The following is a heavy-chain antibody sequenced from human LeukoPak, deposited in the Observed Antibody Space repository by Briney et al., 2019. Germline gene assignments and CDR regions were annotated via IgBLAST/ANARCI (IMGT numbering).Heavy chain of an antibody. D-gene: IGHD1-26*01. J-gene: IGHJ4*02. CDR2: IHSSGST. V-gene: IGHV4-59*01. Sequence: SETLSLTCTVSDASISGYYWSWIRQPPGKGLEWIGSIHSSGSTNYNPSLRSRVTISVDTSKNQLSLKLSSVTAADTAVYYCARDLGGIYFDYWGQGTLVTVSS. CDR1: DASISGYY. CDR3: ARDLGGIYFDY.